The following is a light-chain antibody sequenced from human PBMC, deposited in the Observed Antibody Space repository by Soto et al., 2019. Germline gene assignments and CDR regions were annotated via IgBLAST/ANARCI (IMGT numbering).Light chain of an antibody. J-gene: IGLJ2*01. CDR3: CSYAGSYTFVV. Sequence: QSALTQPRSVSGSPGQSVTISCTGTSRDVGGYNYVSWYQQHPGKAPKLMIYDVSKRPSGVPDRFSGSKSGNTASLTISGLQAEDEAVYYCCSYAGSYTFVVFGGGTKVTVL. CDR2: DVS. CDR1: SRDVGGYNY. V-gene: IGLV2-11*01.